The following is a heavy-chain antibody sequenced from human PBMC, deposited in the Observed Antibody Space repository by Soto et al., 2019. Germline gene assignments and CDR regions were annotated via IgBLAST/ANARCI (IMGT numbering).Heavy chain of an antibody. D-gene: IGHD2-2*01. V-gene: IGHV3-30-3*01. Sequence: GSLRLSCAASGFTFSSYAMHWVRQAPGKGLEWVAVISYDGSNKYYADSVKGRFTISRDNSKNTLYLQMNSLRAEDTAVYYCARNGYCSSTSCYYYYYGMDVWGQGTTVTVSS. J-gene: IGHJ6*02. CDR3: ARNGYCSSTSCYYYYYGMDV. CDR2: ISYDGSNK. CDR1: GFTFSSYA.